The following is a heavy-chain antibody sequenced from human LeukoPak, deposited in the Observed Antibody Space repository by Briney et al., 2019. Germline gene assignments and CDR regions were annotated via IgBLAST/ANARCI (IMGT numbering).Heavy chain of an antibody. CDR1: GFTFSTYW. CDR2: IKQDGSEK. D-gene: IGHD3-22*01. V-gene: IGHV3-7*04. CDR3: ARGTYYYDSSGPARGNY. J-gene: IGHJ4*02. Sequence: GGSLRLSCAASGFTFSTYWMSWVRQAPGKGLEWLANIKQDGSEKYYVDSVKGRFTISRDNAKNSLYLQMNSLRAEDTAVYYCARGTYYYDSSGPARGNYWGQGTLVTVSS.